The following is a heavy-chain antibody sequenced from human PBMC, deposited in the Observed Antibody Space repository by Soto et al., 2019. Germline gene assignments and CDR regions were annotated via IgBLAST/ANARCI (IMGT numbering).Heavy chain of an antibody. CDR2: IYFDGITT. J-gene: IGHJ4*02. D-gene: IGHD1-26*01. CDR3: ARGGAMGVDY. Sequence: PGGSLRLSCTASGFTVNTHWMHWVRQAPGKGLVWVSRIYFDGITTNYADSVKGRLTVSRDNAKNTVYLHVNTLRDEDTAVYYCARGGAMGVDYWGQGTLVTVSS. CDR1: GFTVNTHW. V-gene: IGHV3-74*01.